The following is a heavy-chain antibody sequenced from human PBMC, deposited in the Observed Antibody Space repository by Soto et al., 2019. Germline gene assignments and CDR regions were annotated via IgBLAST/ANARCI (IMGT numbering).Heavy chain of an antibody. CDR3: AREVVGWSFDY. V-gene: IGHV3-30-3*01. J-gene: IGHJ4*02. D-gene: IGHD2-15*01. CDR2: ISYDGSNK. CDR1: GFTFSSYA. Sequence: QVQLVESEGGVVQPGRSLRLSCAASGFTFSSYAMHWVSQAPGKGLEWVAVISYDGSNKYYADSVKGRFTISRDNSKNTLYLQMNSLRAEDTAVYYCAREVVGWSFDYWGQGTLVTVSS.